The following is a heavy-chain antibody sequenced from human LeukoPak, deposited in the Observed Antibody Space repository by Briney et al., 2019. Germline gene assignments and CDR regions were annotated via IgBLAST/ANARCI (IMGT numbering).Heavy chain of an antibody. CDR2: ISDDGSNK. CDR1: GFTFSSYA. CDR3: AREEEEGKTDAFDI. J-gene: IGHJ3*02. V-gene: IGHV3-30*04. D-gene: IGHD3-10*01. Sequence: GGSLRLSWAASGFTFSSYAMHWVRRAPGKGREWVEVISDDGSNKYYVDSVKGRFTISRDNSKNTLYLQMNSLRVEDTAVYYCAREEEEGKTDAFDIRGQGTMVTVSS.